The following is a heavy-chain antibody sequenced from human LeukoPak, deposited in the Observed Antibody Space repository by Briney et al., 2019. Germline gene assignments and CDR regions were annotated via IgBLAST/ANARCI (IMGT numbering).Heavy chain of an antibody. CDR1: GFTFSNAW. V-gene: IGHV3-15*05. D-gene: IGHD3-9*01. CDR3: AKAHSDILTGSLGV. J-gene: IGHJ6*04. CDR2: IKSKTDGGTT. Sequence: GGSLRLSCAASGFTFSNAWMSWVRQAPGKGLEWVARIKSKTDGGTTDYAAPVKGRFTISRDDSKNTLYLQMNSLRAEDMALYYCAKAHSDILTGSLGVWGKGTTVTVSS.